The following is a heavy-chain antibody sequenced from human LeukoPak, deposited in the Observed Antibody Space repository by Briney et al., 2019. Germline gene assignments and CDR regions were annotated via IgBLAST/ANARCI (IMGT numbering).Heavy chain of an antibody. V-gene: IGHV4-34*01. Sequence: SETLSLTCTVSGGSISSYYWSWIRQPPGKGLEWIGEINHSGSTNYNPSLKSRVTISVDTSKNQFSLKLSSVTAADTAVYYCARHYSYGYYYYYGMDAWGQGTTVTVSS. CDR2: INHSGST. D-gene: IGHD5-18*01. CDR3: ARHYSYGYYYYYGMDA. J-gene: IGHJ6*02. CDR1: GGSISSYY.